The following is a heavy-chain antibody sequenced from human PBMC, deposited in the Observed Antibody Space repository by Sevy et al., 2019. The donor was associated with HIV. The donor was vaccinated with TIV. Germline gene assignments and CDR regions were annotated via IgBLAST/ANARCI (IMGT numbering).Heavy chain of an antibody. Sequence: GGSLILSCAASGFTFRTFAMSWVRQAPGKGLQWVSSISDTGTSTYYADSVEGRFTISRDNSKKTLYLQMNSLRAEDTALYYCAKYAGDFPHFDYWGQGTLVTVSS. V-gene: IGHV3-23*01. CDR2: ISDTGTST. D-gene: IGHD7-27*01. CDR1: GFTFRTFA. J-gene: IGHJ4*02. CDR3: AKYAGDFPHFDY.